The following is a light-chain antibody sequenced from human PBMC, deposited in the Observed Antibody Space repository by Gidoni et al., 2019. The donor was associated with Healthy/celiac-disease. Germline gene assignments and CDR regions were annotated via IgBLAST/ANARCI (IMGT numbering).Light chain of an antibody. CDR3: QQLNSYLDPFT. Sequence: IQLTQSPSSLSASVGDRVTITCRASQGISSYLAWYQQKPGKAPKLLIYAASTLQSGVPSRFSGSGSGTDFTLTISSLQPEDFATYYCQQLNSYLDPFTFGPGTKVEIK. CDR1: QGISSY. V-gene: IGKV1-9*01. J-gene: IGKJ3*01. CDR2: AAS.